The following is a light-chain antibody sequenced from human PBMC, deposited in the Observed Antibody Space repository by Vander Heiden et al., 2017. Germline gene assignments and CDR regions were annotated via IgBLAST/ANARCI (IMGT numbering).Light chain of an antibody. J-gene: IGLJ2*01. CDR2: KDT. CDR1: ALPKEY. V-gene: IGLV3-25*03. Sequence: SSDLTQPPSVSVSPGETARITCSGEALPKEYTYWYQQRPGQAPRLVMSKDTERPSGIPERFSGSSSGATVTLTISGVQAEDEADYYCQSSDGSRRNLFFGGGTKLTVL. CDR3: QSSDGSRRNLF.